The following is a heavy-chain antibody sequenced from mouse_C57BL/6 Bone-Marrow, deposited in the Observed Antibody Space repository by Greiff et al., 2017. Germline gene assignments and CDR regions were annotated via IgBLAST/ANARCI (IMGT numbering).Heavy chain of an antibody. CDR3: ASPNYGSSYGYAMDY. Sequence: EVKLMESGGGLVQPGGSLKLSCAASGFTFSDYYMYWVRQTPEKRLEWVAYISNGGGSTYYPDTVKGRFTISRDNAKNTLYLQMSRLKSEDTAMYYCASPNYGSSYGYAMDYWGQGTSVTVSS. J-gene: IGHJ4*01. CDR2: ISNGGGST. CDR1: GFTFSDYY. D-gene: IGHD1-1*01. V-gene: IGHV5-12*01.